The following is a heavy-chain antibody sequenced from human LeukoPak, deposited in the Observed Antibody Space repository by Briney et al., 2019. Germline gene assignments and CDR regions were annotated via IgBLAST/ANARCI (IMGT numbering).Heavy chain of an antibody. J-gene: IGHJ6*02. CDR2: ISYDGSNA. CDR1: GFTFSSYA. Sequence: GGSLRLSCAASGFTFSSYAMHWVRQAPGKGLEWVAVISYDGSNAYYADSVKGRFTISRDNSKTTLYLQMNSLRAEDTAVYYCARDGGSSWYPSSYYYGMDVWGQGTTVTVSS. CDR3: ARDGGSSWYPSSYYYGMDV. D-gene: IGHD6-13*01. V-gene: IGHV3-30-3*01.